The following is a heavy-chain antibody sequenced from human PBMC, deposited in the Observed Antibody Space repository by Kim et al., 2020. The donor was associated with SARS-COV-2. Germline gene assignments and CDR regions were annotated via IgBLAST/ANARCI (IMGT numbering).Heavy chain of an antibody. D-gene: IGHD2-2*01. CDR3: AGDCSSTSCYGLNFDY. Sequence: VESLFTISKDNSKNPLYLRMNSLRAEDTAVYYCAGDCSSTSCYGLNFDYWGQGTLVTVSS. V-gene: IGHV3-30*01. J-gene: IGHJ4*02.